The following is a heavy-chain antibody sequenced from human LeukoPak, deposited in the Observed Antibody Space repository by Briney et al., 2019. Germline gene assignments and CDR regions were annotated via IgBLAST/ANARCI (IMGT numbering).Heavy chain of an antibody. Sequence: PSETLSLTCTVSGGSISSYYWSWIRQPPGKGLEWIGYIYYSGSTNYNPSLKSRVTISVDTSKNQFSLKLSSVTAADTAVYYCAAAISGFGETFKYYFDYWGQGTLVTVSS. CDR1: GGSISSYY. J-gene: IGHJ4*02. V-gene: IGHV4-59*08. D-gene: IGHD3-10*01. CDR2: IYYSGST. CDR3: AAAISGFGETFKYYFDY.